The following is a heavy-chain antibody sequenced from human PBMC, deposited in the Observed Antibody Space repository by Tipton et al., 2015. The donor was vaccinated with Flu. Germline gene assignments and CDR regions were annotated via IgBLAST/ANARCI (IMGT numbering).Heavy chain of an antibody. J-gene: IGHJ6*01. D-gene: IGHD3-3*01. CDR1: DGSISDYY. CDR3: VRGWSGYSALYFGMDV. CDR2: IATPSGAT. V-gene: IGHV4-4*07. Sequence: TLSLTCDVSDGSISDYYWSWVRQSAGAGLEWIGRIATPSGATNYNPSLGGRVTMSVDMSKNHFSLRLSSVTAADTAVYYCVRGWSGYSALYFGMDVWGEGTTVTVAS.